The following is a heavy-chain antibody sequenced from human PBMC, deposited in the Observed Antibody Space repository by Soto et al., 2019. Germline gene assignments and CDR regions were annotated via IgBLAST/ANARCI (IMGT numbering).Heavy chain of an antibody. J-gene: IGHJ6*03. CDR2: FDPEDGET. CDR1: GYTLTELS. V-gene: IGHV1-24*01. CDR3: ATVGGQLERQAYYYYYMDV. Sequence: ASVKVSCKVSGYTLTELSMHWVRQAPGKGLEWMGGFDPEDGETIYAQKFQGRVTMTEDTSTDTAYMELSSLRSEDTAVYYCATVGGQLERQAYYYYYMDVWGNGTTVTAP. D-gene: IGHD1-1*01.